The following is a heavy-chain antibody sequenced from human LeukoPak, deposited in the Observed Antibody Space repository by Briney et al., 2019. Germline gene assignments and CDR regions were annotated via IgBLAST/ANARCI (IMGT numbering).Heavy chain of an antibody. D-gene: IGHD3-22*01. CDR1: GYTFTSYA. J-gene: IGHJ6*03. CDR2: INAGNGST. V-gene: IGHV1-3*03. CDR3: ARDGGVITTDYYYYYMDV. Sequence: ASVKVSCKASGYTFTSYAMHWVRQAPGQRLEWMGWINAGNGSTKYSQEFQGRVTITRDTSASTAYMELSSLRSEDMAVYYCARDGGVITTDYYYYYMDVWGKGTTVTVSS.